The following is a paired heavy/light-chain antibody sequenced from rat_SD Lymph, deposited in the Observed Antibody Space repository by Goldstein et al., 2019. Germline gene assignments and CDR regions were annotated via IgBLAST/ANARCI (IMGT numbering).Light chain of an antibody. CDR1: EDIYSD. CDR3: QQYNNYPPPT. CDR2: NAN. Sequence: DIRMTQSPASLSASLGETVNIECLASEDIYSDLAWYQQKPGKSPQLLIYNANSLQNGVPSRFSGSGSGTQYSLKINSLQSEDVATYFCQQYNNYPPPTFGSGTKLEIK. V-gene: IGKV12S32*01. J-gene: IGKJ4*01.
Heavy chain of an antibody. D-gene: IGHD1-4*01. CDR2: ISSSSSYI. Sequence: EVQLVESGGGLVQPGRSLKLSCLASGFTFSNYGMNWIRQAPGKGLEWVASISSSSSYIYYADTVKGRFTISRDNAKNTLYLQMTSLRSEDTALYYCASPGYNWYFDFWGPGTMVTVSS. V-gene: IGHV5-34*01. CDR1: GFTFSNYG. CDR3: ASPGYNWYFDF. J-gene: IGHJ1*01.